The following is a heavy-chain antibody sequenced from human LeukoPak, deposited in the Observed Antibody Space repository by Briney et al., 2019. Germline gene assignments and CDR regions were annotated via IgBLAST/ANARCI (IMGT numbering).Heavy chain of an antibody. J-gene: IGHJ4*02. CDR3: ARGDDILPGYYSMDAGGAAY. CDR2: ISSSGSTI. D-gene: IGHD3-9*01. CDR1: GFTFSSYE. V-gene: IGHV3-48*03. Sequence: GGSLRLSCAASGFTFSSYEMNWVRQAPGKGLEWVSDISSSGSTIYYADSVKGRFTISRDNAKNSLYLQMHSLRAEDTAVYYCARGDDILPGYYSMDAGGAAYWGQGTLVTVSS.